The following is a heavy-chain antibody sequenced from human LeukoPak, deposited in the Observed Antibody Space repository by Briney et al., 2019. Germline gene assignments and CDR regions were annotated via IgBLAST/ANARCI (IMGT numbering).Heavy chain of an antibody. CDR2: INPYTGGT. J-gene: IGHJ4*02. CDR3: ARASSGWYHRFDY. CDR1: GYVFTDFY. Sequence: ASVKVSCKASGYVFTDFYIHWVRQAPGQALEWMGWINPYTGGTNYAQKFRGRVTMTRDTSISTAYMELSRLRSDDTAVYYCARASSGWYHRFDYWGQGTLVTVSS. V-gene: IGHV1-2*02. D-gene: IGHD6-19*01.